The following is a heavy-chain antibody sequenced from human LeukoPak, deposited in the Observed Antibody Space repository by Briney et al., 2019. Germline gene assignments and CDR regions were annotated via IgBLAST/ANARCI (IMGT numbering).Heavy chain of an antibody. V-gene: IGHV4-34*01. CDR3: ARGWLRYVTDY. CDR1: GGSISSYY. D-gene: IGHD3-9*01. CDR2: INHSGGT. Sequence: PSETLSLTCTVSGGSISSYYWTWIRQPPGKGLEWIGEINHSGGTNYNPSLKSRVTISLDTSKKQVSLKLSSVTAADTAVYYCARGWLRYVTDYWGQGTLVTVSS. J-gene: IGHJ4*02.